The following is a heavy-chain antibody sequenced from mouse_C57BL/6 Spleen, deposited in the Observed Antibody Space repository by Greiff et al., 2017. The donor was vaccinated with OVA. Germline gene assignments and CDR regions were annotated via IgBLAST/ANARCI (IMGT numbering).Heavy chain of an antibody. D-gene: IGHD2-5*01. J-gene: IGHJ4*01. V-gene: IGHV5-17*01. CDR3: ERGESKEAMYD. CDR2: ISSDSSTI. Sequence: EVQLVESGGGLVKPGGSLKLSCAASGYTFSDYGMHWFRQAPEKGLEWVAYISSDSSTIYYANTVKGRFTISRDTSKNTPCLQMTRLRSEDTAMYYCERGESKEAMYDWGQGTSVTVSS. CDR1: GYTFSDYG.